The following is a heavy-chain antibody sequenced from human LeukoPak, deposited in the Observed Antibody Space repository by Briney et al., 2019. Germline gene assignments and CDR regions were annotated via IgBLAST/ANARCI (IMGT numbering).Heavy chain of an antibody. J-gene: IGHJ6*02. CDR1: GGSISTYY. D-gene: IGHD3-16*01. CDR3: ARDSRMMMTFGAVGAGNYHYHGMDV. V-gene: IGHV4-4*08. CDR2: ILLNGTS. Sequence: SETLSLTCTVSGGSISTYYWSWIRQPPGKGLEWIGYILLNGTSDYNASLKSRVTISLDTSKKQFSLKLYSVTVADTAVYYCARDSRMMMTFGAVGAGNYHYHGMDVWGQGTTVTVSS.